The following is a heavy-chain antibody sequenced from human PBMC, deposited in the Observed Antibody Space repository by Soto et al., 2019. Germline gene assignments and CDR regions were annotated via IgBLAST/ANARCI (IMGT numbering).Heavy chain of an antibody. Sequence: EVQLVESGGGLVQPGGSLSLSCAASGFTFSNYGMNWVRQAPGKGLAWVSYISSSIATIQYADSVKGRFTISRDNAKNSLYLQMNSLRDEDTAVYYCARGGAARPDYWGQGTLVTVSS. CDR3: ARGGAARPDY. CDR2: ISSSIATI. D-gene: IGHD6-6*01. CDR1: GFTFSNYG. V-gene: IGHV3-48*02. J-gene: IGHJ4*02.